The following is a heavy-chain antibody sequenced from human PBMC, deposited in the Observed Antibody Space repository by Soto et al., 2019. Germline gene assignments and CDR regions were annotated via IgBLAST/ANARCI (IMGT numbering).Heavy chain of an antibody. Sequence: SETLSLTCTVSGGSISSDDYHWTWIRQSPGKGLEWIGYIHHSGSILYNPSLKSRVTISVDTSKNQFSLHLSSVTAADTAVYFCAREDDGGDSLDVWGQGTTVTVSS. V-gene: IGHV4-30-4*08. J-gene: IGHJ6*02. CDR3: AREDDGGDSLDV. CDR1: GGSISSDDYH. D-gene: IGHD2-21*02. CDR2: IHHSGSI.